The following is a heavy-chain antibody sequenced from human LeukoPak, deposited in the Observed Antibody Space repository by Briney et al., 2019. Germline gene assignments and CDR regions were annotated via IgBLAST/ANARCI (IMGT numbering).Heavy chain of an antibody. CDR1: GGSFNGYY. V-gene: IGHV4-34*01. D-gene: IGHD5-18*01. J-gene: IGHJ6*03. Sequence: SETLSLTCAVYGGSFNGYYWSWIRQPPGKGLEWIGEINHSGSTNYNPSLKSRVTISVDTSKNQFSLKLSSVTAADTAVYYCARPSVYSYGLYYYYYMDVWGKGTTVTISS. CDR2: INHSGST. CDR3: ARPSVYSYGLYYYYYMDV.